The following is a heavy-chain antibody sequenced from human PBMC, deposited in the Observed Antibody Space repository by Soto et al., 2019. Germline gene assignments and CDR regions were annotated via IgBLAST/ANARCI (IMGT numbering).Heavy chain of an antibody. V-gene: IGHV1-18*01. D-gene: IGHD2-15*01. CDR1: GSTFTSYC. CDR3: ARFSGGSYNTYYFYYGMDV. CDR2: ISAYNGNT. Sequence: ASVKVSFKASGSTFTSYCMSWVRQAPGQGLDWMGWISAYNGNTKYAQDLQGRVTMTTDTSTSTAYMELRSLRSDDTAVYYCARFSGGSYNTYYFYYGMDVWGQGTTVTVSS. J-gene: IGHJ6*02.